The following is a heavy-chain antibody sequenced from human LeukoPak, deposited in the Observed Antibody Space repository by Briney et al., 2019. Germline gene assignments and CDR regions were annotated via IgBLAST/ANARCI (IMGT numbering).Heavy chain of an antibody. Sequence: GGSLRLSCAASGFTFSSYAMHWVRQAPGKGLEWVAIILYDGSNKYYADSVKGRFTISRDNSKNTLYLEMNSLRAEDTGVYYCAKDHYWSIDYWGRGTLVTVSS. CDR1: GFTFSSYA. CDR2: ILYDGSNK. D-gene: IGHD3-3*01. CDR3: AKDHYWSIDY. J-gene: IGHJ4*02. V-gene: IGHV3-30-3*01.